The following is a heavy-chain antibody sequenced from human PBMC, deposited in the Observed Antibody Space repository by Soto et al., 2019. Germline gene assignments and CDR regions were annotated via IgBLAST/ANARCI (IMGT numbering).Heavy chain of an antibody. CDR2: INAGNGNT. D-gene: IGHD5-12*01. Sequence: QVQLVQSGAEVKKPGASVKVSCKASGYTFTSYAMHWVRQAPGQRLEWMGWINAGNGNTKYSQKFQSRVTITRDTSASTAYMELSSLRSEDTAVYYCARDPIVATTYYYYGMDVWGQGTTVTVSS. J-gene: IGHJ6*02. CDR3: ARDPIVATTYYYYGMDV. V-gene: IGHV1-3*01. CDR1: GYTFTSYA.